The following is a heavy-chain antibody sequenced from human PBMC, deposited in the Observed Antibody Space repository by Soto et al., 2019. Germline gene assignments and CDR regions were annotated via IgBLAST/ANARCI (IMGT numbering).Heavy chain of an antibody. D-gene: IGHD3-10*01. CDR3: ARVPYHVNGWVGEKAIYGMDV. J-gene: IGHJ6*02. Sequence: QVQLQESGPGLVKPSQTLSLTCTVSGGSISSGDYYWSWIRQPPGKGLEWIGYIYYSGSTYYNPSLKSRVTISIDTSQNQFSLKLSSVTAADTAVYYCARVPYHVNGWVGEKAIYGMDVWGQGTTVTFSS. CDR2: IYYSGST. V-gene: IGHV4-30-4*01. CDR1: GGSISSGDYY.